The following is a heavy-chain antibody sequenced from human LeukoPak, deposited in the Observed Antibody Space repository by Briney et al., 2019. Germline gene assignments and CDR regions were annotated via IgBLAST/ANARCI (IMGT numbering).Heavy chain of an antibody. CDR1: GYTFTGYY. CDR3: ARGRRVIAAVGTGLGY. CDR2: INTNTGNP. V-gene: IGHV7-4-1*02. J-gene: IGHJ4*02. Sequence: ASVKVSCKASGYTFTGYYMHWVRQAPGQGLEWMGWINTNTGNPTYAQGFTGRFVFSLDTSVSTAYLQISSLKAEDTAVYYCARGRRVIAAVGTGLGYWGQGTLVTVSS. D-gene: IGHD6-13*01.